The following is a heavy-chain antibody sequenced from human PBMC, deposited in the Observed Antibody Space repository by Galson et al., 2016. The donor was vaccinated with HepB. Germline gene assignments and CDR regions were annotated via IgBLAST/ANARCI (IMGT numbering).Heavy chain of an antibody. Sequence: SLRLSCAASGITLRGYAMNWVRQAPGKGLDWVSCISRGGTYTYYADSVKGRFTVSRDNAKNSLYLQMNNLRAEDTALYYCASERIDSSGYSYPDAFEIWGLGTMVTVSS. D-gene: IGHD3-22*01. J-gene: IGHJ3*02. CDR2: ISRGGTYT. V-gene: IGHV3-21*01. CDR3: ASERIDSSGYSYPDAFEI. CDR1: GITLRGYA.